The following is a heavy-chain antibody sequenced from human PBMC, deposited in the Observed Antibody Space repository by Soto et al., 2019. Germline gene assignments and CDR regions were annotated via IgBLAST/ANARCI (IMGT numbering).Heavy chain of an antibody. CDR2: ISSSGSTI. CDR3: ARPIYYCSGGSCYSVDY. J-gene: IGHJ4*02. D-gene: IGHD2-15*01. CDR1: GFTFSDYY. V-gene: IGHV3-11*01. Sequence: GSLRLSCAASGFTFSDYYMSWMRQAPGKGLEWVSYISSSGSTIYYADSVKGRFTISRDNAKNSLNLQMNSLRAEDTAVYYCARPIYYCSGGSCYSVDYWGQGTLVTVSS.